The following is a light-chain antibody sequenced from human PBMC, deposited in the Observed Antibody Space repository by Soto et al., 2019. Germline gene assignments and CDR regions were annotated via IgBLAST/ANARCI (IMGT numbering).Light chain of an antibody. CDR3: QQYKDWFSIS. Sequence: EIVMTQSPATLSASPGERVTLSCRASQSISTNSAWYQQKPGQAPRLLIYGASTRVTGIPARFSGSGSGTDFTLTIIILQSEDSGVYYCQQYKDWFSISFGQGTRLEIK. J-gene: IGKJ5*01. CDR1: QSISTN. V-gene: IGKV3-15*01. CDR2: GAS.